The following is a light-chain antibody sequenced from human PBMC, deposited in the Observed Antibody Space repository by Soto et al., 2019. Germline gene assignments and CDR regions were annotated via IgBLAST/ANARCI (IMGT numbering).Light chain of an antibody. Sequence: VPTQPPPASATPGQRVTISFSGSPSNIGRHSVSWYQHVPGTAPKLLSYSDYRRPSRVPDLFSGSKSGTSASLAIRGLQSEDEADYYCAVWDDSLNGVDIGGGTKVIVL. CDR1: PSNIGRHS. CDR2: SDY. V-gene: IGLV1-44*01. CDR3: AVWDDSLNGVD. J-gene: IGLJ2*01.